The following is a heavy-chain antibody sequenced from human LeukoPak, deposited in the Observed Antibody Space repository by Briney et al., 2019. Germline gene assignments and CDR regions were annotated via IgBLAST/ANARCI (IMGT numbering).Heavy chain of an antibody. CDR3: ARLYYYYGSWSYYTYFDY. J-gene: IGHJ4*02. V-gene: IGHV4-4*09. D-gene: IGHD3-10*01. Sequence: PSETLSLTYTGSSGSIYGYNWSLIGQPPGKGKEWIGYINTRRSTNSNHSLKSRVTLALDTSKNMFSLKLSSVTAADTAVYYCARLYYYYGSWSYYTYFDYWGQGTLVTVSS. CDR1: SGSIYGYN. CDR2: INTRRST.